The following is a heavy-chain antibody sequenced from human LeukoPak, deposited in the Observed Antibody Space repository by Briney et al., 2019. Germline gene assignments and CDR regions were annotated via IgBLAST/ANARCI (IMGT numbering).Heavy chain of an antibody. CDR1: GGSIGSSSYY. J-gene: IGHJ5*02. CDR2: IYYSGST. CDR3: ARRPPGSWYFESVYWFDP. Sequence: PSETLSPTCTVSGGSIGSSSYYWGWIRQPPGKGLEWIGSIYYSGSTYYNPSLKSRVTISVDTSKNQFSLKLSSVTAADTAVYYCARRPPGSWYFESVYWFDPWGQGTLVTVSS. V-gene: IGHV4-39*01. D-gene: IGHD6-13*01.